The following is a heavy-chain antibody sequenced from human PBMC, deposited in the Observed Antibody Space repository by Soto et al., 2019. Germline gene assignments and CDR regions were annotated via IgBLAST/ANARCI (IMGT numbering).Heavy chain of an antibody. D-gene: IGHD6-19*01. CDR2: INAGNGNT. Sequence: ASVKVSCKASGYTFTSYAMHWVRQAPGQRLEWMGWINAGNGNTKYSQKFQGRVTITRDTSASTAYMELSSLRSEDTAVYYCAREEYGWYGTLVVHGMDVSGQGTTVTVSS. V-gene: IGHV1-3*01. CDR3: AREEYGWYGTLVVHGMDV. J-gene: IGHJ6*02. CDR1: GYTFTSYA.